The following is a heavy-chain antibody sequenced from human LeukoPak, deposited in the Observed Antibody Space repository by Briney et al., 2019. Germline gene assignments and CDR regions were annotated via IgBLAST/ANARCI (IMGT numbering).Heavy chain of an antibody. Sequence: ASVKVSCKASGYTFTGYYMRWVRQAPGQGLEWMGRIDPNSGGTNYVQKFQGRVTMTRDTSISTAYMELSRLRSDDTAVYYCARVGRSSWYSFDYWGQGTLVTVSS. V-gene: IGHV1-2*06. J-gene: IGHJ4*02. CDR2: IDPNSGGT. CDR1: GYTFTGYY. CDR3: ARVGRSSWYSFDY. D-gene: IGHD6-13*01.